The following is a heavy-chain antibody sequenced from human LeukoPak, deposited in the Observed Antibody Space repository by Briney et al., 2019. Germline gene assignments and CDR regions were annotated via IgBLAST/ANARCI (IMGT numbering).Heavy chain of an antibody. CDR2: INPSGGST. D-gene: IGHD3-3*01. CDR3: AREDWSGYLRSAYYYYGMDV. Sequence: GASVTVSCTASGYTFTSYYMHWVRQAPGQGLEWMGIINPSGGSTSYAQKFQGRVTMTRDTSTSTVYMELSSLRSEDTAVYYCAREDWSGYLRSAYYYYGMDVWGQGTTVTVSS. V-gene: IGHV1-46*01. CDR1: GYTFTSYY. J-gene: IGHJ6*02.